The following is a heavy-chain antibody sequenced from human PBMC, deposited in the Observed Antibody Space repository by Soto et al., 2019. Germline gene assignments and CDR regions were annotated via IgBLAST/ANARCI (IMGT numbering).Heavy chain of an antibody. Sequence: GGSLRLSCAASGFTFSNYWMHWVRQAPGKGLEWVSRIKSDGSSTNYADSVKGRFTSSRDNAKNTLYLQLNSLRVEDTAVYYCARGNNGMDVWGQGTTVTVSS. V-gene: IGHV3-74*01. J-gene: IGHJ6*02. CDR1: GFTFSNYW. CDR3: ARGNNGMDV. CDR2: IKSDGSST.